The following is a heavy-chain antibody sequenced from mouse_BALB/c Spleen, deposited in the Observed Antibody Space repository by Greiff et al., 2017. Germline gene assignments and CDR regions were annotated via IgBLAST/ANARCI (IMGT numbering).Heavy chain of an antibody. J-gene: IGHJ2*01. CDR1: GFSLTSYG. V-gene: IGHV2-9*02. D-gene: IGHD2-3*01. CDR2: IWAGGST. CDR3: ARDRPLYDGSFDY. Sequence: QVQLQQSGPGLVAPSQSLSITCTVSGFSLTSYGVHWVRQPPGKGLEWLGVIWAGGSTNYNSALMSRLSISKDNSKSQVFLKMNSLQTDDTAMYYCARDRPLYDGSFDYWGQGTTLTVSS.